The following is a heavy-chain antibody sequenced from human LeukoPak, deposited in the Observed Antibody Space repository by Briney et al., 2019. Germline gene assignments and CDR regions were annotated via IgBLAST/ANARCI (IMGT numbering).Heavy chain of an antibody. J-gene: IGHJ4*02. CDR2: TYYKSKWYN. V-gene: IGHV6-1*01. D-gene: IGHD6-19*01. CDR1: RDSPSGNSAA. Sequence: PQTLSLTCAISRDSPSGNSAACNSVRKSPSGGLGWLGRTYYKSKWYNDYAVSVKSRLTINPETTTNQISLLLNSVTPEDTAVYYCARGGGYSSGWYEGRDFDYWGQGTLVTVSS. CDR3: ARGGGYSSGWYEGRDFDY.